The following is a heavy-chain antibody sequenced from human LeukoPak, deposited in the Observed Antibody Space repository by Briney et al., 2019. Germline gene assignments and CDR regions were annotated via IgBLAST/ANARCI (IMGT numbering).Heavy chain of an antibody. Sequence: GASVKVSCKASGGTFSSYAISWVRQAPGQGLEWMGWISAYNGNTNYAQKLQGRVTMTTDTSTSTAYMELRSLRSDDTAVYYCARDDTAMVAGIDYWGQGTLVTVSS. D-gene: IGHD5-18*01. J-gene: IGHJ4*02. CDR1: GGTFSSYA. CDR3: ARDDTAMVAGIDY. V-gene: IGHV1-18*01. CDR2: ISAYNGNT.